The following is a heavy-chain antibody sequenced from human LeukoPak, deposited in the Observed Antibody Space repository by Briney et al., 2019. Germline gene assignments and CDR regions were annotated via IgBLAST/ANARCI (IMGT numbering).Heavy chain of an antibody. CDR1: GGSFSGYY. D-gene: IGHD6-19*01. J-gene: IGHJ4*02. V-gene: IGHV4-34*01. CDR3: ARGRRGQWLDRRRYYFDY. CDR2: INHSGST. Sequence: KPSETLSLTCAVYGGSFSGYYWSWIRQPPGKGLEWIGEINHSGSTNYNPSLKSRVTISVDTSKNQFSLKLSSVTAADTAVYYCARGRRGQWLDRRRYYFDYWGQGTLVTVSS.